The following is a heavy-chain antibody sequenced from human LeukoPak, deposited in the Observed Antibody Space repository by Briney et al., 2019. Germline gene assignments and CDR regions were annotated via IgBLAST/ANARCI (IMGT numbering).Heavy chain of an antibody. J-gene: IGHJ3*02. CDR3: ARGLYDSSGYYYAIDAFDI. CDR2: MNPNSGNT. CDR1: GYTLTSYD. D-gene: IGHD3-22*01. Sequence: ASVKVSCKASGYTLTSYDINWVRQATGQGLEWMGWMNPNSGNTGYAQKFQGRVTMTRNTSISTAYMELSSLRSEDTAVYYCARGLYDSSGYYYAIDAFDIWGQGTMVTVSS. V-gene: IGHV1-8*01.